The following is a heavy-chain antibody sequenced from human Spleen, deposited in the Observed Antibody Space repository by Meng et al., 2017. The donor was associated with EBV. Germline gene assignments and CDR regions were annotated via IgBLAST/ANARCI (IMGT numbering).Heavy chain of an antibody. V-gene: IGHV4-39*07. J-gene: IGHJ4*02. CDR2: IHYNGST. Sequence: EAGQGPVTTSETLSLSCTSCGVSPSSDSYLWDWTRRPPGKGLEWIGRIHYNGSTQYNPSLKSRVTISEDTSKNQFSLRLNSVTAADTAVYFCARGRSLFDYWGQGLLVTVSS. CDR3: ARGRSLFDY. CDR1: GVSPSSDSYL.